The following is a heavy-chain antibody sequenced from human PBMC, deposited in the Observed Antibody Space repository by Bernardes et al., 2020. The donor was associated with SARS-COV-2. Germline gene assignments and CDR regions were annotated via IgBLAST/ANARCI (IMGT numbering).Heavy chain of an antibody. J-gene: IGHJ6*02. V-gene: IGHV4-59*03. CDR2: IYYKGGT. CDR3: AGDNNFYNAPEV. Sequence: SESLSLTCGVSGGSISGPYFRNCIRQSPRKGLGWVGHIYYKGGTTYNPSLKSRVTITVDTSKNEFYLELTSVSAADTAVYFCAGDNNFYNAPEVWGQGTTVTVSS. CDR1: GGSISGPYF. D-gene: IGHD4-17*01.